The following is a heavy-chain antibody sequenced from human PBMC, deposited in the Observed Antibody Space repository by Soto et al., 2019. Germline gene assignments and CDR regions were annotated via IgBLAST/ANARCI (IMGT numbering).Heavy chain of an antibody. J-gene: IGHJ4*02. D-gene: IGHD3-22*01. CDR3: AKEEMIVTDY. Sequence: GGSLRLSCAASGFTFSNYCMSWVRQAPGKGLEWVSAISGGGGSTYYADFVKGRFTISRDNSKNTLYLQMNSLRAEDTAVYYCAKEEMIVTDYWGQGTLVTVSS. V-gene: IGHV3-23*01. CDR1: GFTFSNYC. CDR2: ISGGGGST.